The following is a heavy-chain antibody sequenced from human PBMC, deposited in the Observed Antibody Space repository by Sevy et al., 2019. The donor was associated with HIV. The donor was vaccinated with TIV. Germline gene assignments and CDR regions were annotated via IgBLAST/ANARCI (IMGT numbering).Heavy chain of an antibody. CDR3: ARDRLLSLLDF. CDR1: PFHLHNLA. D-gene: IGHD2-21*01. J-gene: IGHJ4*02. CDR2: ILPDGSNE. V-gene: IGHV3-30*04. Sequence: GGFPRPPFAASPFHLHNLAMPWVRPAPGKGLEWVALILPDGSNEHYADSVKGRFTISRDNSQNTVYLQMNSLRPEDTAVYYCARDRLLSLLDFWGQGTLVTVSS.